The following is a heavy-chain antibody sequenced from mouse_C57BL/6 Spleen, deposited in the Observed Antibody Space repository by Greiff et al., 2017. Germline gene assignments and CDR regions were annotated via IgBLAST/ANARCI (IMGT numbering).Heavy chain of an antibody. J-gene: IGHJ4*01. D-gene: IGHD1-1*01. Sequence: VQLQQSGPELVKPGASVKISCKASGYAFSSSWMNWVKQRPGKGLEWIGRIYPGDGDTNYNGKFKGKATLTADKSSSTAYMQLRSLTSEDSAVYFCGYEAMDYWGQGTSVTVSS. CDR2: IYPGDGDT. CDR3: GYEAMDY. V-gene: IGHV1-82*01. CDR1: GYAFSSSW.